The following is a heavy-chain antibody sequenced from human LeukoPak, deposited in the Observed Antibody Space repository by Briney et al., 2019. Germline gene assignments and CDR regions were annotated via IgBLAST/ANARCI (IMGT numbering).Heavy chain of an antibody. CDR3: ARDRASLVVTAIPVY. D-gene: IGHD2-21*02. Sequence: GASVKVSCKASGYTFTGYYMHWVRQAPGQGLEWMGWINPNSGGTNYAQKFQGRVTMTRDTSISTAYMELSRLRSDDTAVYYCARDRASLVVTAIPVYWGQGTLVTVSS. J-gene: IGHJ4*02. CDR2: INPNSGGT. CDR1: GYTFTGYY. V-gene: IGHV1-2*02.